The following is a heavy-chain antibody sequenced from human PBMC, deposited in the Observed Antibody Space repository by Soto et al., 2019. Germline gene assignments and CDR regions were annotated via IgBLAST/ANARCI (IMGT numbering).Heavy chain of an antibody. CDR1: GYSFTSYW. CDR3: ARHPESGGPGTIWFDP. Sequence: EVQLVQSGAEVKKPGESLRISCKGSGYSFTSYWISWVRQMPGRGLEWMGRIDPSDSYTNYSPSFQGHLTISADKSISTAYLQWSSLKASDTAMYYCARHPESGGPGTIWFDPWGQGTLVTVSS. J-gene: IGHJ5*02. D-gene: IGHD2-8*02. V-gene: IGHV5-10-1*03. CDR2: IDPSDSYT.